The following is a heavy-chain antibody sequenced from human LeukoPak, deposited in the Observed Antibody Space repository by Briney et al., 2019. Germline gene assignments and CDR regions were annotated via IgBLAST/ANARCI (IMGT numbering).Heavy chain of an antibody. CDR1: GGSISSGGYY. CDR3: ARPSVVVTTIGAFVI. CDR2: SNYSGDT. J-gene: IGHJ3*02. Sequence: PSETLSLTCTVSGGSISSGGYYWSWIRQRPGKGLEWIGYSNYSGDTYYNPSLKSRVTVSVDPSKNQFSLKLNSVTAADRAVYYCARPSVVVTTIGAFVIWGEGAMVTVSS. V-gene: IGHV4-31*03. D-gene: IGHD2-21*02.